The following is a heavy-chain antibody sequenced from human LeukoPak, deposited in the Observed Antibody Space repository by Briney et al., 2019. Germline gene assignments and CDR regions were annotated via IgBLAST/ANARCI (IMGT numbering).Heavy chain of an antibody. CDR3: ARASFVGGDYNYLRLNWFDP. V-gene: IGHV4-34*01. CDR1: GGSFSGYY. J-gene: IGHJ5*02. D-gene: IGHD5-24*01. CDR2: INHGEST. Sequence: SETLSLICAVYGGSFSGYYWSWIRQPPGKGLEWIGEINHGESTNYNPSLKTRVTISVDTSKNQFSLKLSSVTAADTAVYYCARASFVGGDYNYLRLNWFDPWGQGTLVTVSS.